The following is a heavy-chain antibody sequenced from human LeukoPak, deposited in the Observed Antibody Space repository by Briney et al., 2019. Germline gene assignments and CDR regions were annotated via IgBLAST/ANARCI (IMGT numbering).Heavy chain of an antibody. J-gene: IGHJ4*02. CDR3: AKDLFHYYGSGSYYNRQSDY. D-gene: IGHD3-10*01. CDR2: ISGSGGST. CDR1: GFTFSSYA. V-gene: IGHV3-23*01. Sequence: GGSLRLSCAASGFTFSSYAMSWVRQAPGKGLEWVSAISGSGGSTYYADSVKGRFTISRDNSKNTLYLQMNSLRAEDTAVYYCAKDLFHYYGSGSYYNRQSDYWGQGTLVTVSS.